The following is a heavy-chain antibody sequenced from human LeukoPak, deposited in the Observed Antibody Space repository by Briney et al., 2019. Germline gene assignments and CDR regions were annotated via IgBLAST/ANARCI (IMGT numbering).Heavy chain of an antibody. V-gene: IGHV3-7*03. CDR1: GFTFSSYW. Sequence: PGGSLRLSCAVSGFTFSSYWMSWVRQAPGKGLEWVANIKQDGSEKYYVDSVKGRFTISRDNAKNSLSLQMNSLRAEDTAVYYCAKVRGPYSSGWYSFDYWGQGPLVTVSS. J-gene: IGHJ4*02. D-gene: IGHD6-19*01. CDR2: IKQDGSEK. CDR3: AKVRGPYSSGWYSFDY.